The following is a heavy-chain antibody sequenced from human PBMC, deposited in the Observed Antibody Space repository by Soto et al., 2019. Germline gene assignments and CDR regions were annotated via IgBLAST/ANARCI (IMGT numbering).Heavy chain of an antibody. J-gene: IGHJ6*02. V-gene: IGHV5-10-1*01. CDR2: IDPSDSYT. CDR1: GYSFTSYW. D-gene: IGHD3-10*01. CDR3: ARLKVRGVSAQYGMDV. Sequence: GESLKISCKGSGYSFTSYWISWVRQMPGKGLEWMGRIDPSDSYTNYSPSFQGHVTISADKSISTAYLQWSSLKASDTAMYYCARLKVRGVSAQYGMDVWGQGTTVTVSS.